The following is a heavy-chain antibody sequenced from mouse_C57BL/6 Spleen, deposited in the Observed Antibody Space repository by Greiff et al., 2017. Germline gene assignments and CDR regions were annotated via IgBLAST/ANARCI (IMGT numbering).Heavy chain of an antibody. V-gene: IGHV5-6*01. CDR3: ARHDDYDERDYYAMDY. J-gene: IGHJ4*01. D-gene: IGHD2-4*01. CDR2: ISSGGSYT. Sequence: EVHLVESGGDLVKPGGSLKLSCAASGFTFSSYGMSWVRQTPDTRLEWVATISSGGSYTYYPDSVKGRFTISRDNAKNTLYLQMSSLKSEDTAMYYCARHDDYDERDYYAMDYWGQGTSVTVSS. CDR1: GFTFSSYG.